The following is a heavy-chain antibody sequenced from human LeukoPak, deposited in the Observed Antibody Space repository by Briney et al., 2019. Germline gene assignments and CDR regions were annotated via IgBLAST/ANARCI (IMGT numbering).Heavy chain of an antibody. CDR3: ARDQPDRSGEPFDY. J-gene: IGHJ4*02. V-gene: IGHV3-21*01. CDR2: ISSSSSYI. Sequence: GGSLRLSCAASGFTFSSYSMNWVRQAPGKGLEWVSSISSSSSYIYYADSVKGRFTISRDNAKNSLYLQMNSLRAEDTAVYYCARDQPDRSGEPFDYWGQGTLVTVSS. D-gene: IGHD3-22*01. CDR1: GFTFSSYS.